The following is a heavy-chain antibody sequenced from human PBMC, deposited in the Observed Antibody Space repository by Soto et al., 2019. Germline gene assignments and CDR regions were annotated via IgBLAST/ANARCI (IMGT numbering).Heavy chain of an antibody. CDR2: VSGDTGNT. V-gene: IGHV3-23*01. Sequence: PGGSLRLFGAASGFTFDDYNMHWVRQAPGKGLEWVSTVSGDTGNTHYADSVKGRFTISRDNSKNTLYLQMSGLRAEDTAVYYCAKRRYSTTPGAFDFWGQGALVTVSS. CDR1: GFTFDDYN. D-gene: IGHD1-26*01. J-gene: IGHJ4*02. CDR3: AKRRYSTTPGAFDF.